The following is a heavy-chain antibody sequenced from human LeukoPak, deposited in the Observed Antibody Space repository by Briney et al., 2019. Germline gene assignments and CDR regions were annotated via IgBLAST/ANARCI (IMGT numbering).Heavy chain of an antibody. J-gene: IGHJ3*02. CDR1: GYTFTSHG. CDR2: ISAYNGNT. CDR3: ARECSSTSCYVLRAFDI. D-gene: IGHD2-2*01. V-gene: IGHV1-18*04. Sequence: ASVKVSCKASGYTFTSHGISWVRQAPGQGLEWMGWISAYNGNTNYAQKLQGRGTMTTDTSTSTAYMELRSLRSDDTAVYYCARECSSTSCYVLRAFDIWGQGTMVTVSS.